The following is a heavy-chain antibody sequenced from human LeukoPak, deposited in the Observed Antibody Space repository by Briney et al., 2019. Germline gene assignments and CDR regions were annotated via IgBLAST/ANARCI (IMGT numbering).Heavy chain of an antibody. CDR3: ARDAVAAAGTPFDY. J-gene: IGHJ4*02. D-gene: IGHD6-13*01. CDR2: IIPIFGTA. CDR1: GGTFSSYA. V-gene: IGHV1-69*13. Sequence: ASVKVSCKASGGTFSSYAISWVRQAPGQGLEWMGGIIPIFGTANYAQKFQGRVTITADESTSTAYMELSSLRSEDTAVYYCARDAVAAAGTPFDYWGQGTLVTVSS.